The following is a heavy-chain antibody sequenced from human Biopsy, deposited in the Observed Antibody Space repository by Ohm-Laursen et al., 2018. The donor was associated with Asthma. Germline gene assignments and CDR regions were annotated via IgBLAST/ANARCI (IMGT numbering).Heavy chain of an antibody. CDR1: GGSISSCAYY. D-gene: IGHD3-16*01. Sequence: SQTLSLTCTVSGGSISSCAYYWSWVRQPPGKGLEWVGRIYYIRSTYYNPSLKSRVAISLDTSKNQFSLKLSSVTAADTAVYFCARRGGVRRYFDYWGQGTLVTVSS. V-gene: IGHV4-30-4*01. J-gene: IGHJ4*02. CDR3: ARRGGVRRYFDY. CDR2: IYYIRST.